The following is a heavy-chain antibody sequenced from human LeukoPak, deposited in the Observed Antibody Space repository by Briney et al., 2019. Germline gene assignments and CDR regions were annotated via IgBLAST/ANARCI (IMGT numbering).Heavy chain of an antibody. CDR2: ISSSSSTI. Sequence: GGSLRLSCAASGFTFSSYSMNWVRQAPGKGLEWVSYISSSSSTIYYADSVKGRFTISRDNAKNSLYLQMNSLRAEDTAVYYCARSGSRRVRDAFDIWGQGTMVTVSS. CDR3: ARSGSRRVRDAFDI. D-gene: IGHD1-26*01. CDR1: GFTFSSYS. J-gene: IGHJ3*02. V-gene: IGHV3-48*01.